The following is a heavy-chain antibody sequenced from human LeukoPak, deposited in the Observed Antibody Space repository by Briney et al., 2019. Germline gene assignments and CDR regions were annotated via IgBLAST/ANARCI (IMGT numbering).Heavy chain of an antibody. CDR1: GGSISSSSYY. J-gene: IGHJ4*02. CDR2: IYYSGST. V-gene: IGHV4-39*01. D-gene: IGHD3-3*01. Sequence: PSETLSLTCTVSGGSISSSSYYRGWIRQPPGKGLEWIGSIYYSGSTYYNPSLKSRVTISVDTSKNQFSLKLSSVTAADTAVYYCARHSYTIFGVATPFDYWGQGTLVTVSS. CDR3: ARHSYTIFGVATPFDY.